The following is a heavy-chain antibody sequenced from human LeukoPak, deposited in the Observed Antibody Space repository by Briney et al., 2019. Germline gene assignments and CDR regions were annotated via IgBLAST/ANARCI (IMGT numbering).Heavy chain of an antibody. Sequence: PGRSLRLSCTTSGFTFSDYPMSWVRQAPGKGLEWVGFIRTKAYGGTPEYAASGKGRFTISRDDSRSIAYLQMNSLQTEYTAVYYCTRDYGNWGQGTLVTVSS. J-gene: IGHJ4*02. D-gene: IGHD3-16*01. CDR2: IRTKAYGGTP. CDR1: GFTFSDYP. V-gene: IGHV3-49*04. CDR3: TRDYGN.